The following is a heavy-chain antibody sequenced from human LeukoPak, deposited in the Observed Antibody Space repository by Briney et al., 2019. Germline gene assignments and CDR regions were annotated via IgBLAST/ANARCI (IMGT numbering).Heavy chain of an antibody. CDR3: ARSYDTNNRQRFDY. J-gene: IGHJ4*02. Sequence: SETLSLTCTVSGASIRSYYWSWIRQPPGKGLEWIAYMYYSETPNYNPSLKSRVSMSGDTSRNQFSLKLNSVPAADTAVYYCARSYDTNNRQRFDYWGQGILVTVSP. D-gene: IGHD3-22*01. V-gene: IGHV4-59*08. CDR2: MYYSETP. CDR1: GASIRSYY.